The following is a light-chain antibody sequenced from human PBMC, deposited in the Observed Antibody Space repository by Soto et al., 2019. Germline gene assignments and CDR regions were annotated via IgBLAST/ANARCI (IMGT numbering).Light chain of an antibody. CDR1: QSVSRN. V-gene: IGKV3-15*01. CDR3: QQYQKWPPIT. CDR2: GAS. J-gene: IGKJ5*01. Sequence: EIVMTQSPATLSASPGERVTFSCRASQSVSRNLAWYQQKPGHGPRLLIYGASSRATGIPDRFSGSGSGTEFTLTITGLQSEDFAVYYCQQYQKWPPITFGQGTRLDI.